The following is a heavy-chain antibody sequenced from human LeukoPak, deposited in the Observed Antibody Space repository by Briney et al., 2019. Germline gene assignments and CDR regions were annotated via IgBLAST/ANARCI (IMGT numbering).Heavy chain of an antibody. CDR1: GFTLSSYW. CDR3: ARVGSDPFDY. D-gene: IGHD6-25*01. CDR2: IKQDGSEK. Sequence: GGSLRLSCAASGFTLSSYWMSWVRQAPGKGLEWVANIKQDGSEKYYVDSVKGRFTISRDNAKNSLYLQMNSLRAEDTAVYYCARVGSDPFDYWGQGTLVTVSS. V-gene: IGHV3-7*01. J-gene: IGHJ4*02.